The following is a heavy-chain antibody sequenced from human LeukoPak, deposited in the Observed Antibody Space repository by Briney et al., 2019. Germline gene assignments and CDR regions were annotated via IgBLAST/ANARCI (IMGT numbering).Heavy chain of an antibody. Sequence: SETLSLTCAVYGGSFSGYYWSWIRQPAGKGLEWIGRIYTSGSTNYNPSLKSRVTISVDTSKNQFSLKLTSVTAADTAVYYCARKDSSGWYGTFDYWGQGTLVTVSS. D-gene: IGHD6-19*01. CDR2: IYTSGST. V-gene: IGHV4-59*10. CDR3: ARKDSSGWYGTFDY. CDR1: GGSFSGYY. J-gene: IGHJ4*02.